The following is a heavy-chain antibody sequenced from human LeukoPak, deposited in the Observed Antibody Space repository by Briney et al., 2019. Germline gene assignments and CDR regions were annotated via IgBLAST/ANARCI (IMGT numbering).Heavy chain of an antibody. V-gene: IGHV3-23*01. CDR2: ISGSGGST. CDR1: GFTLSSYA. Sequence: QPGRSLRLSCAASGFTLSSYAMSWVRQAPGKGLEWVSAISGSGGSTYYADSVKGRFTISRDNSKNTLYLQMNSLRAEDTAVYYCAKGGLKHIVTFDIWGQGTMVTVSS. J-gene: IGHJ3*02. CDR3: AKGGLKHIVTFDI. D-gene: IGHD2-21*01.